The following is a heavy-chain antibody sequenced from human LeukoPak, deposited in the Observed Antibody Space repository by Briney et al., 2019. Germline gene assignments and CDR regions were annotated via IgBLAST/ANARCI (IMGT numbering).Heavy chain of an antibody. CDR3: ARLLTGDAFDI. V-gene: IGHV4-38-2*01. CDR2: IFHSGST. D-gene: IGHD7-27*01. Sequence: PSETLSLTCAVSGYSISSSYYWGWIRQPPGKGLEWIGTIFHSGSTYYNPSLKSRVTISVDTSKNQFSLKLSSVTAADTAVYYCARLLTGDAFDIWGQGTMVTVSS. J-gene: IGHJ3*02. CDR1: GYSISSSYY.